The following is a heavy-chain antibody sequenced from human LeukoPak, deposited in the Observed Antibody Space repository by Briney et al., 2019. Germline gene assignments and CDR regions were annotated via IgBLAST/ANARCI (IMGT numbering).Heavy chain of an antibody. V-gene: IGHV1-2*02. CDR2: INPNSGGT. Sequence: ASVKVSCKASGYTFTGYYMHWVRQAPGQGLQWMGWINPNSGGTNYARNFKGRVTMTRDTSISTAYMELSRLGSDDTAVYYCARDLRGGGWYYYYYYMDVWGKGTTVTISS. CDR1: GYTFTGYY. D-gene: IGHD6-19*01. CDR3: ARDLRGGGWYYYYYYMDV. J-gene: IGHJ6*03.